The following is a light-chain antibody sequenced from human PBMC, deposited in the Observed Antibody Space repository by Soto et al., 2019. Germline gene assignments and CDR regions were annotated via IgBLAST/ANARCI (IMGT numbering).Light chain of an antibody. Sequence: QSVLTQPASVSGSPGQSVTISCTGTSSDVGGYNYVSWYQQHPGKAPNLMIYEVSNRPSGVSNRFSGSKSGNTASLTISGHQAEDEADYYCSSYTSRSTPYVFGTGTKVTVL. CDR2: EVS. V-gene: IGLV2-14*01. CDR1: SSDVGGYNY. CDR3: SSYTSRSTPYV. J-gene: IGLJ1*01.